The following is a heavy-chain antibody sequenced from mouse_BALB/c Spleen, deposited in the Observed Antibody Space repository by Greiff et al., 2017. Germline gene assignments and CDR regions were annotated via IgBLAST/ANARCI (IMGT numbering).Heavy chain of an antibody. Sequence: EVKLQESGAELVKPGASVKLSCTASGFNIKDTYMHWVKQRPEQGLEWIGRIDPANGNTKYDPKFQGKATITADTSSNTAYLQLSSLTSEDTAVYYCARSPIYYGYDVGAMDYWGQGTSVTVSS. CDR3: ARSPIYYGYDVGAMDY. J-gene: IGHJ4*01. CDR2: IDPANGNT. V-gene: IGHV14-3*02. CDR1: GFNIKDTY. D-gene: IGHD2-2*01.